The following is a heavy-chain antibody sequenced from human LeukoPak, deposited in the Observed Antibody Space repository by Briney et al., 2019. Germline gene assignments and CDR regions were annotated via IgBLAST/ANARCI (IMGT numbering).Heavy chain of an antibody. CDR1: GYSISSGYY. Sequence: SETLSLTCTVSGYSISSGYYWGWIRQPPGKGLEWIGSIYHSGSTYYNPSLKSRVTISVDTSKNQFSLKLSSVTAADTAVYYCARARYSSSWYHYWGQGTLVTVSS. V-gene: IGHV4-38-2*02. CDR3: ARARYSSSWYHY. D-gene: IGHD6-13*01. CDR2: IYHSGST. J-gene: IGHJ4*02.